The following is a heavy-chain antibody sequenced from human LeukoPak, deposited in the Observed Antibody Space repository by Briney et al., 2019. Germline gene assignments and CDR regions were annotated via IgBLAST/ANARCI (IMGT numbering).Heavy chain of an antibody. CDR2: IYYSGNT. J-gene: IGHJ6*03. CDR3: ARVTGGNWNYYYYYMDV. Sequence: PSGTLSLTCSVSGGSISVDSYYWGWIRQPPGKGLEWIGDIYYSGNTYYNPSLMSRVTISVDTSKNQFSLRLSSVTAADTAIYYCARVTGGNWNYYYYYMDVWGKGTTVTVSS. D-gene: IGHD1-1*01. CDR1: GGSISVDSYY. V-gene: IGHV4-39*07.